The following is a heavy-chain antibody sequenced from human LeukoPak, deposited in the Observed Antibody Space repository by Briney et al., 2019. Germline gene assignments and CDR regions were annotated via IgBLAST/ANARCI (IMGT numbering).Heavy chain of an antibody. CDR3: ARDMYYYDSSGYRFDY. V-gene: IGHV1-18*01. D-gene: IGHD3-22*01. J-gene: IGHJ4*02. Sequence: ASVKASCKASGYTFTSYGISWVRQAPGQGLEWMGWISAYNGNTNYAQKLQGRVTMTTDTSTSTAYMELRSLRSDDTAVYYCARDMYYYDSSGYRFDYWGQGTLVTVSS. CDR1: GYTFTSYG. CDR2: ISAYNGNT.